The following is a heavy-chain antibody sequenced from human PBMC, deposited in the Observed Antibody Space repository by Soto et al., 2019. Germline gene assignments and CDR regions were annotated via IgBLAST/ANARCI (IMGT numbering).Heavy chain of an antibody. V-gene: IGHV4-4*07. CDR2: ICATGST. J-gene: IGHJ5*02. CDR1: GASLIGYY. D-gene: IGHD1-1*01. CDR3: VRDGTTNLRDRFDP. Sequence: SETLPLTSHVFGASLIGYYWSWIRQPTGKGLEWMGRICATGSTDYTPSLKSRITMSVDMSKRQFSLTLRSVTAADTAIYYCVRDGTTNLRDRFDPWGRGMLVTVSS.